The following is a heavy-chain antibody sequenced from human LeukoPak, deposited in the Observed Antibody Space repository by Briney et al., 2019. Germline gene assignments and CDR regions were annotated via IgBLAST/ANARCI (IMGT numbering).Heavy chain of an antibody. CDR2: ISSSGTTI. V-gene: IGHV3-48*01. CDR3: VTDWPVW. CDR1: GFSFSANN. Sequence: GGSLRLSCVGSGFSFSANNMHWMRHAAGKGPEWLSFISSSGTTIRYADSVRDRFFISRDNAKNSLYLQMSSLRGEDTALYYCVTDWPVWWGQGTLVTVSS. D-gene: IGHD3-16*01. J-gene: IGHJ4*02.